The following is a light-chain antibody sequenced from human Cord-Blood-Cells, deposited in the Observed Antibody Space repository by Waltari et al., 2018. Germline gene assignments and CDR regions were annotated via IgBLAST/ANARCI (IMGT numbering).Light chain of an antibody. CDR1: SSNIGSNY. V-gene: IGLV1-47*01. J-gene: IGLJ3*02. CDR2: RNN. CDR3: AAWDDSLSGRV. Sequence: HSVLTQPPSASGTPGQRVTISCSGRSSNIGSNYVSWYQQLPGTAPKLLFYRNNQRPSGVPDRFSGSKSGTSASLAISGLRSEDEADYYCAAWDDSLSGRVFGGGTKLTVL.